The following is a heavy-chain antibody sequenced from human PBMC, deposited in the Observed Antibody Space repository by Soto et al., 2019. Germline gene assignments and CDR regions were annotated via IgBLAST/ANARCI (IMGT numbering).Heavy chain of an antibody. CDR1: GYTFTGFF. D-gene: IGHD6-13*01. J-gene: IGHJ4*02. CDR2: IDPSDSNT. V-gene: IGHV5-10-1*01. Sequence: PGESLKISCKGSGYTFTGFFITSVRQMPGKGLEWMGRIDPSDSNTNYSPSFQGHVTISVDKSTSTVYLHWRRLKASDTAMYYCARQIGGSSRWYFFDYWGQGTLETISS. CDR3: ARQIGGSSRWYFFDY.